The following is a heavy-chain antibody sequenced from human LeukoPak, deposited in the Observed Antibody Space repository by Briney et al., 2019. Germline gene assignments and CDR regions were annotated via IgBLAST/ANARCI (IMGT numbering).Heavy chain of an antibody. V-gene: IGHV3-23*01. J-gene: IGHJ2*01. Sequence: GGSLRFSCAASGFTFTSYAMSWIRQAPGKGLEWVSAISGGGEDTYYPDSVKGRLTISRDNSKNTLYLQMNSLRAEDTAIYYCAKPRAMTTGVGRYFDLWGRGTLVTVSS. CDR2: ISGGGEDT. D-gene: IGHD1-1*01. CDR3: AKPRAMTTGVGRYFDL. CDR1: GFTFTSYA.